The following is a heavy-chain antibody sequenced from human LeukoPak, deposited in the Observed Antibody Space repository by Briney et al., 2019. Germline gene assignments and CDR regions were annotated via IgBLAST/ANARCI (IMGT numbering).Heavy chain of an antibody. D-gene: IGHD2-21*01. CDR3: ARDIFRMGWFDT. J-gene: IGHJ5*02. CDR2: IYSSGSA. V-gene: IGHV3-66*03. Sequence: GGSLRLSCAASGFTVSSNYMSWVRQPAGKGLEWVSGIYSSGSAYYADSVKGRFTISRDNSKNTLYLQMDTLRDEDTAVSYCARDIFRMGWFDTWGQGPLVTVSS. CDR1: GFTVSSNY.